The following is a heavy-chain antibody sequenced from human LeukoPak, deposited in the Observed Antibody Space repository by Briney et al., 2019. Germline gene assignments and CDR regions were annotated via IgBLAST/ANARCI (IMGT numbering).Heavy chain of an antibody. CDR3: ATEEELAPAFEF. D-gene: IGHD2/OR15-2a*01. CDR1: GFTFSSYW. CDR2: IKSKTDGGKV. J-gene: IGHJ3*01. V-gene: IGHV3-15*01. Sequence: GGSLRLSCAASGFTFSSYWMTWVRQAPGKGLEWVGRIKSKTDGGKVDYAAPLQGRFTISRDDSSNTLFLQMNSLKTEDTAVYYCATEEELAPAFEFWGQGTMVTVSS.